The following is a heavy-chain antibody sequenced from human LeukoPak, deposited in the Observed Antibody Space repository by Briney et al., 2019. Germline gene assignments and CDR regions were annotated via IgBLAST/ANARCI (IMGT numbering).Heavy chain of an antibody. V-gene: IGHV4-59*01. CDR3: ARANCGGGSCYSDY. CDR1: GGSIISYS. Sequence: SETLSLTCTVSGGSIISYSWSWIRQPPGKGLEWIGYIYYIGSTKYNPSLKSRVTISVDTSKNVLSLKLSSVTAADTAVYYCARANCGGGSCYSDYWGQGTLVTVSS. CDR2: IYYIGST. J-gene: IGHJ4*02. D-gene: IGHD2-15*01.